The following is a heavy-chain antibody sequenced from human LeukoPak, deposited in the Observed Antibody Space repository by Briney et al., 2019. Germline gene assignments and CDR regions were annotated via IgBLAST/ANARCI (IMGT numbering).Heavy chain of an antibody. CDR1: GGSISSGSYY. D-gene: IGHD2-2*02. V-gene: IGHV4-39*01. CDR2: VDYSGST. Sequence: SDLLSPTGVVSGGSISSGSYYWGWIRQPPGKGLEGVGNVDYSGSTYYNPSLKIRVIISVSTSTYQLSLRLMTAAAAAADFCSCARSRCHISSDYWGQGTLVPVSA. J-gene: IGHJ4*02. CDR3: ARSRCHISSDY.